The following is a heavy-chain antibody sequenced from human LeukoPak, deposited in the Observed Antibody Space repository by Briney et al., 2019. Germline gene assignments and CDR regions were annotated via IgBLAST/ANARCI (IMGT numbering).Heavy chain of an antibody. Sequence: EGSLRLSCAASGFTFSTYGMSWVRQAPGKGLEWVSGISGSGGTTYYADSVKGRFTISRDNSTNTLYLQMNSLRAEDTAVYYCARVVFIAAADYWGQGTLVTVSS. CDR2: ISGSGGTT. CDR1: GFTFSTYG. V-gene: IGHV3-23*01. CDR3: ARVVFIAAADY. J-gene: IGHJ4*02. D-gene: IGHD6-13*01.